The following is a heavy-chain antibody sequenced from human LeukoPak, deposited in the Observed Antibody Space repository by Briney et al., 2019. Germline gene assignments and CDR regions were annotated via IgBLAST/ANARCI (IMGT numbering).Heavy chain of an antibody. D-gene: IGHD6-13*01. Sequence: SETLSLTCSVSSGSISTYYWSRIRQPPGKGLEWIGFIYYSGGTNYNPSLKSRATILLDTSKNQFSLKLRSVTAADTAVYYCATQPAGPASWFDPWGQGTLVTVSP. V-gene: IGHV4-59*01. CDR2: IYYSGGT. CDR1: SGSISTYY. CDR3: ATQPAGPASWFDP. J-gene: IGHJ5*02.